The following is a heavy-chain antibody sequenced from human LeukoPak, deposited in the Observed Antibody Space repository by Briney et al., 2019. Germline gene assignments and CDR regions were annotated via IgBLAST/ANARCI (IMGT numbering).Heavy chain of an antibody. CDR3: AREPYDYAWGSYPVGYFDY. CDR1: GGSISSGDYY. CDR2: IYYSGST. Sequence: SETLSLTCTVSGGSISSGDYYWSWIRQPPGKGLEWIGYIYYSGSTYYNPSLKSRVTISVDTSKNQFSLKLSSVTAADTAVYYCAREPYDYAWGSYPVGYFDYWGQGTLVTVSS. V-gene: IGHV4-30-4*01. D-gene: IGHD3-16*02. J-gene: IGHJ4*02.